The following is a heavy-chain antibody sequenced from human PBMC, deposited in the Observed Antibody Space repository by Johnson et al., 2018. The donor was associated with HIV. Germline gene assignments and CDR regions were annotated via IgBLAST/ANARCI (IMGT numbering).Heavy chain of an antibody. Sequence: VQLVESGGGLVQPGGSLRLSCAASGFTFSSYAMSWVRQAPGKGLEWVSAISVSGGNTYVADSVRGRFTISRDNSKNTLDLQLNSLRAEDTAVYYCARLQSGVADDAFDIWGQGTTVTVSS. D-gene: IGHD2-15*01. CDR3: ARLQSGVADDAFDI. J-gene: IGHJ3*02. CDR2: ISVSGGNT. CDR1: GFTFSSYA. V-gene: IGHV3-23*04.